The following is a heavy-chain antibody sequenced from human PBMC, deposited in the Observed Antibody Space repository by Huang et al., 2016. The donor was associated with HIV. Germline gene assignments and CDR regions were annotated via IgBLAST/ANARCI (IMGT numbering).Heavy chain of an antibody. CDR2: MNPNSGDT. J-gene: IGHJ5*02. V-gene: IGHV1-8*01. Sequence: QVQLVQSGAEVKKPGASVKVSCKASGYTFTNYDINWVRQATGHGLEWMGWMNPNSGDTGCAQKFQGRVTMTRNTSISTAYMELSSLRSEDTAVYYCARGGLLWFGELSTWGQGTLVTVSS. CDR3: ARGGLLWFGELST. D-gene: IGHD3-10*01. CDR1: GYTFTNYD.